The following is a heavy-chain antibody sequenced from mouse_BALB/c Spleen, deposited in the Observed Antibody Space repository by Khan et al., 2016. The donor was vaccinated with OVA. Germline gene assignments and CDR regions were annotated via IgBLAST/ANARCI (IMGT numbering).Heavy chain of an antibody. CDR2: INPSTGYT. Sequence: VQLQESGPELAKPGASVKMSCKASGYTFTNYWMHWVQQRPGQGLEWIGYINPSTGYTEYNQKFKDKATLTADKSSSTAYMQLSSLTSEDSAVYYCVNHGSSSAWFTYWGQGTLVTVSA. V-gene: IGHV1-7*01. CDR1: GYTFTNYW. CDR3: VNHGSSSAWFTY. J-gene: IGHJ3*01. D-gene: IGHD1-1*01.